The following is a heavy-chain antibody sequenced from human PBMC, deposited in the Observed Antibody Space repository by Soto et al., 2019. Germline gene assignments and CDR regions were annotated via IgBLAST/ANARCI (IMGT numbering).Heavy chain of an antibody. V-gene: IGHV3-30*18. CDR3: AKERGQLVPHYYYYYGMDV. J-gene: IGHJ6*02. CDR2: ISYDGSNK. Sequence: QVQLVESGGGVVQPGRSLRLSCAASGFTFSSYGMHWVRQAPGKGLEWVAVISYDGSNKYYADSVKGRFTISRDNSKNTLYLQMNSLRAEDTAVYYCAKERGQLVPHYYYYYGMDVWGQGTTVTVAS. CDR1: GFTFSSYG. D-gene: IGHD6-13*01.